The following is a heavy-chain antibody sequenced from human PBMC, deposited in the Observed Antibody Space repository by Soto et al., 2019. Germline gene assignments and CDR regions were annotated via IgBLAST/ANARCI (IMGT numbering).Heavy chain of an antibody. CDR1: GFTFSHYS. J-gene: IGHJ4*02. Sequence: GGSLRLSCAASGFTFSHYSMNWVRQAPGKGLEWVSYISPGSITIYYADSVKGRFTISRDNAKNSLFLQMNSLRAEDTAVYYCAKDRPERPFTPFPDYWGQGTLVTVSS. CDR3: AKDRPERPFTPFPDY. V-gene: IGHV3-48*01. CDR2: ISPGSITI.